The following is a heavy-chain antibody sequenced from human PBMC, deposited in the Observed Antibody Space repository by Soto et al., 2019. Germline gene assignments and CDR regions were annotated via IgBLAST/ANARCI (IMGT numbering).Heavy chain of an antibody. Sequence: GGSLRLSCAASGFTFSSYSMNWVRQAPGKGLEWVSYISSSGTTIYYADSVKGRFTISRDNAKNSMYLQMNSLRAEDTAVYYCARDGILISDYWGQGTLVTVSS. CDR2: ISSSGTTI. CDR3: ARDGILISDY. V-gene: IGHV3-48*01. CDR1: GFTFSSYS. D-gene: IGHD3-9*01. J-gene: IGHJ4*02.